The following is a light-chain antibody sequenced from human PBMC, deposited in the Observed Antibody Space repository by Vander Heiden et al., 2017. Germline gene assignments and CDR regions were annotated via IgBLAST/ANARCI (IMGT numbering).Light chain of an antibody. Sequence: DIQMTQSPSSLSADVGDGVTITCRASQTIDSYLNWYQQKPGKAPQLLIYAAASLQSGVPSRFSGSGSGTDFTLTISSLQPEDFATYYCQQGYSTPWTFGQGTKVEIK. J-gene: IGKJ1*01. CDR1: QTIDSY. V-gene: IGKV1-39*01. CDR3: QQGYSTPWT. CDR2: AAA.